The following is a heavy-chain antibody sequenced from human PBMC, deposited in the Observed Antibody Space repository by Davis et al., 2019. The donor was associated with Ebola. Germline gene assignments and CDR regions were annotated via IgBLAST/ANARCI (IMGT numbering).Heavy chain of an antibody. CDR3: ARLVALYDNSGYAYFDY. Sequence: SETLSLTCTVSGGSISSYYWSWIRQPPGKGLEWIGYIHYSGSSNYNPSLKSRVSISTDTSKKLFSLKFTSVTAADTAVYYCARLVALYDNSGYAYFDYWGQGTLVTVS. CDR2: IHYSGSS. CDR1: GGSISSYY. J-gene: IGHJ4*02. D-gene: IGHD3-22*01. V-gene: IGHV4-59*01.